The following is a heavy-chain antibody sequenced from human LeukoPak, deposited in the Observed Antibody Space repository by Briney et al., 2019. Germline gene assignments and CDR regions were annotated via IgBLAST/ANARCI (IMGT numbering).Heavy chain of an antibody. V-gene: IGHV3-23*01. CDR3: AKVHCSSTSCYFPEAFDI. Sequence: PGXSLRLSCATSGFIFSSYAMNWVRQAPGKGPEWVSHISASGDRAYYADSVKDRFTISRDNSKNTLYLQMNSLRVEDTAIYYCAKVHCSSTSCYFPEAFDIWGQGTMVTVSS. CDR1: GFIFSSYA. CDR2: ISASGDRA. D-gene: IGHD2-2*01. J-gene: IGHJ3*02.